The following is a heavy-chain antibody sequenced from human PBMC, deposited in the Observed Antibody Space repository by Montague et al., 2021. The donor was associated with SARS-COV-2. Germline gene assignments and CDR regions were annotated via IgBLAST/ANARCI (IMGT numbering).Heavy chain of an antibody. J-gene: IGHJ3*02. Sequence: AISGDSVSSNNAAWNWIRQSPSRGLEWLGRTCYRSEWYFDYAISLRGRITINPDTSKNQFSLQLDSVTLDDTAVYYCARYSYSGTYFGLNDAFDIWGQGTLVTVSS. CDR2: TCYRSEWYF. D-gene: IGHD1-26*01. V-gene: IGHV6-1*01. CDR1: GDSVSSNNAA. CDR3: ARYSYSGTYFGLNDAFDI.